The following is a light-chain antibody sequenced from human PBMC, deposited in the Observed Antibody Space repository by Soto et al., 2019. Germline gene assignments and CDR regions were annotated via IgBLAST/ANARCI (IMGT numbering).Light chain of an antibody. CDR2: EVT. J-gene: IGLJ1*01. V-gene: IGLV2-14*01. CDR1: SSDIGGYNY. Sequence: QSVLTQPASVSGSPGQSITISCTGGSSDIGGYNYVSWFQQHPGKVPKLMIYEVTNRPSGVSNRFSGSKSGSTASLTISGLQAEDEADYYCSSYTSSNTLVFGNGTKVTVL. CDR3: SSYTSSNTLV.